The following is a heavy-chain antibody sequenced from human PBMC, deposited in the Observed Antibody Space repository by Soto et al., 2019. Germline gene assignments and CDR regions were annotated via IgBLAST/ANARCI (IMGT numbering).Heavy chain of an antibody. CDR2: IIPILGIA. D-gene: IGHD3-16*02. J-gene: IGHJ2*01. CDR3: ARGGFRAYDYVWGSYRNWYFDL. CDR1: GGTFSSYT. Sequence: QVQLVQSGAEVKKPGSSVKVSCKASGGTFSSYTIIWVRQAPGQVLEWMGRIIPILGIANYAQKFQGRVTIRADKSTSTAYMELSSLRSEDTAVYYCARGGFRAYDYVWGSYRNWYFDLWGRGTLVTVSS. V-gene: IGHV1-69*02.